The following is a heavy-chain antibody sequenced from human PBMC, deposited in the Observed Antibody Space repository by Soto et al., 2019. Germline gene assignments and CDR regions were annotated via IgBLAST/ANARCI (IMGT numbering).Heavy chain of an antibody. CDR1: GYTFSSYA. Sequence: QVQLVQSGAEVKKPGASVKVSCKASGYTFSSYAIHWVRQAPGQGLEWMGWINAGNGNSEYSQKFQGRVTITRDTSASTVYLELRSLRLEDTGVFFCARFYGSSASWGQGSLLTVSS. V-gene: IGHV1-3*01. CDR3: ARFYGSSAS. J-gene: IGHJ4*02. D-gene: IGHD6-6*01. CDR2: INAGNGNS.